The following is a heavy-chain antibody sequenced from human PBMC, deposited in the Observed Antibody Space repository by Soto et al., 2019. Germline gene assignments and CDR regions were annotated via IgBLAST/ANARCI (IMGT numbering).Heavy chain of an antibody. CDR3: ARDPGWSSSWNHC. CDR2: IIPIFGTA. CDR1: GGTFSSYA. J-gene: IGHJ4*02. V-gene: IGHV1-69*13. Sequence: GASVKVSCKASGGTFSSYAISWVLQAPGQGLEWMGGIIPIFGTANYAQKFQGRVTITADESTSTAYMELSSLRSEDTAVYYCARDPGWSSSWNHCWGQGTLVTVSS. D-gene: IGHD6-13*01.